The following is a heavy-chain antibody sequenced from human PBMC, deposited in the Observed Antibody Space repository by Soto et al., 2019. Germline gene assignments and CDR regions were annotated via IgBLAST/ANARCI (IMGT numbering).Heavy chain of an antibody. Sequence: DVHLVESGGGLVQPGRSLRLSCAASGFTFDDFALHWVRRAPGKGLEWVSGVDWNRGNAAYANSVKGRFTVSRDSAKNTLYLDLSSVRQDDTALYYCAKAPRLVTHWFDTWGQGTLVTVSS. CDR2: VDWNRGNA. D-gene: IGHD3-9*01. CDR1: GFTFDDFA. J-gene: IGHJ5*02. CDR3: AKAPRLVTHWFDT. V-gene: IGHV3-9*01.